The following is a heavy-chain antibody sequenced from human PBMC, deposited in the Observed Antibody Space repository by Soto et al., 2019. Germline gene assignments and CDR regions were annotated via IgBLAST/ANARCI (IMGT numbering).Heavy chain of an antibody. CDR3: ARDRGDYGGFGLNYYYGMAV. V-gene: IGHV4-30-4*01. D-gene: IGHD4-17*01. Sequence: QVQLRESGPGLVKPSQTLSLSCTVSGDSIGSGDYYWTWIRQSPGQGLEWIGYIYYLGSTYYNPSPKSRLTISLDTTKNQFSLNLTSGTAADTAVYYCARDRGDYGGFGLNYYYGMAVWGQGTTVTVS. CDR2: IYYLGST. CDR1: GDSIGSGDYY. J-gene: IGHJ6*02.